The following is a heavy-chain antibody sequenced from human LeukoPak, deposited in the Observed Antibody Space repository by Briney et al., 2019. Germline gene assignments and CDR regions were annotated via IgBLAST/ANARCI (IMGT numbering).Heavy chain of an antibody. CDR2: IYPADSET. V-gene: IGHV5-51*01. J-gene: IGHJ4*02. CDR3: ARLKGGQLTYFDY. Sequence: GESLKISCKGSGYSFTSYWIGWVRQMPGKGLERMGIIYPADSETRYSPSFQGQVTISADKSISTAYLQWSSLKATATAMYYCARLKGGQLTYFDYWGQGTLVTVSP. D-gene: IGHD5-24*01. CDR1: GYSFTSYW.